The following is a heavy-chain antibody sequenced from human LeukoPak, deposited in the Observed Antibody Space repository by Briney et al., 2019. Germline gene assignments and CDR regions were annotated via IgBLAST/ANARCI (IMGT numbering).Heavy chain of an antibody. J-gene: IGHJ5*02. Sequence: PSQTLSLTCAVCGGSIRSGGYSWSWIRQPPGKGLEWIGYIYYSGSTNYNPSLKSRVTISVDTSKNQFSLKLSSVTAADTAVYYCARDPRSSGYCSGGSCSDWFDPWGQGTLVTVSS. V-gene: IGHV4-61*08. CDR2: IYYSGST. D-gene: IGHD2-15*01. CDR1: GGSIRSGGYS. CDR3: ARDPRSSGYCSGGSCSDWFDP.